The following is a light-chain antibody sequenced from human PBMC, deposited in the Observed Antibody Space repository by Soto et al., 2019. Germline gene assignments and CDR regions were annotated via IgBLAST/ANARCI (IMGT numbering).Light chain of an antibody. J-gene: IGKJ5*01. Sequence: EIVLTQSPGTLSLSAGERATLSCRASQSVSSSYLAWYQQKLGQAPRLLIYGASSRASGIPDRFSGSGSGTDFTLTISRLEPEDFAVYYCQQYGRSPNAFGQGTRLEIK. V-gene: IGKV3-20*01. CDR2: GAS. CDR1: QSVSSSY. CDR3: QQYGRSPNA.